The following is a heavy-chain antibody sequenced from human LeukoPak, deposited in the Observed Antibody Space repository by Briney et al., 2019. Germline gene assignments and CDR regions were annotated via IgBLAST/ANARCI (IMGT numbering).Heavy chain of an antibody. V-gene: IGHV3-23*01. CDR3: AKDPRGYPGGVFEY. Sequence: GSLRLSCAASGFTFSNYAMSWVRQAPGKGLEWVSAISGSGARTYSADSVKGRFTISRDNSKNTLYLQMNSLRAEDTAVYYCAKDPRGYPGGVFEYWGQGTLVTASS. D-gene: IGHD1-1*01. J-gene: IGHJ4*02. CDR2: ISGSGART. CDR1: GFTFSNYA.